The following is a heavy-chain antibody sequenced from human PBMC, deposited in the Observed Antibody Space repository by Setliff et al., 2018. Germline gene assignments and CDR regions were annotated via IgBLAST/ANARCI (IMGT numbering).Heavy chain of an antibody. V-gene: IGHV4-39*01. CDR2: IYYSGST. D-gene: IGHD3-10*01. CDR1: DVSISGYY. CDR3: ARHKSNGSGSYPSLYMDV. J-gene: IGHJ6*03. Sequence: SETLSLTCTVSDVSISGYYWGLIRQPPGKGLEWVATIYYSGSTYSNPSLKSRLIISVDAPDNQFSVKLSSVTAADTAVYYCARHKSNGSGSYPSLYMDVWGKGIMVTVS.